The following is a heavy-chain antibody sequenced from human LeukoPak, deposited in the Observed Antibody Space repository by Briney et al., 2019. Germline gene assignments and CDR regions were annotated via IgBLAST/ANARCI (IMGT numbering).Heavy chain of an antibody. CDR2: ISYDGSNK. J-gene: IGHJ4*02. V-gene: IGHV3-30-3*01. Sequence: PGGSLRLSCAASGFTFNNYAMHWVRQAPGKGLEWVAVISYDGSNKYYADSVKGRFTISRDKSKNTLYLQMNSLRAEDTAVYYCARAWGSGSYYDQYFDFWGQGALVTVSS. D-gene: IGHD3-10*01. CDR3: ARAWGSGSYYDQYFDF. CDR1: GFTFNNYA.